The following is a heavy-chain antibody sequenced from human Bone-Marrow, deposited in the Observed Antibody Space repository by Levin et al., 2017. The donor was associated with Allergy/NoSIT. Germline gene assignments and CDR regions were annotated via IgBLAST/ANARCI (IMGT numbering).Heavy chain of an antibody. CDR3: ASGTYYDSSAPRYYYGMDV. CDR2: IIPIFGTA. J-gene: IGHJ6*02. CDR1: GGTFSIYA. Sequence: KISCKASGGTFSIYAISWVRQAPGQGLEWMGGIIPIFGTANYVQKFQSRVTITADESTSTAYMELSSLRSEDTAVYYCASGTYYDSSAPRYYYGMDVWGQGTTVTVSS. D-gene: IGHD3-22*01. V-gene: IGHV1-69*01.